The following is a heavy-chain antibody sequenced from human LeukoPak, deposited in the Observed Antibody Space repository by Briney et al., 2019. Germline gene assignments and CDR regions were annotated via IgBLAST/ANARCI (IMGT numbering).Heavy chain of an antibody. Sequence: SETLSLTCTVSGDSISTYHWSWIRQPAGKGLEWIGRIYTSGGTNYNPSLKSRVTMSLDTSKSQFSLKLSSVTAADTAVYYCASYRQWLFHFDYWGQGTLVTVSS. J-gene: IGHJ4*02. V-gene: IGHV4-4*07. CDR2: IYTSGGT. CDR3: ASYRQWLFHFDY. CDR1: GDSISTYH. D-gene: IGHD6-19*01.